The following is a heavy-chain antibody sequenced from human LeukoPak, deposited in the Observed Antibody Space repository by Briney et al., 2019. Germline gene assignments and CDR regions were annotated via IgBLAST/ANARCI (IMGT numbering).Heavy chain of an antibody. V-gene: IGHV4-34*01. J-gene: IGHJ6*02. Sequence: SETLSLTCAVYGGSFSGYYWSWIRQPPGKGLEWIGEINHSGGTNYNPSLKSRVTISVDTSKNQFSLKLSSVTAADTAVYYCARHGRYCSGGSCYTNGMDVWGQGTTVTVSS. CDR2: INHSGGT. CDR3: ARHGRYCSGGSCYTNGMDV. D-gene: IGHD2-15*01. CDR1: GGSFSGYY.